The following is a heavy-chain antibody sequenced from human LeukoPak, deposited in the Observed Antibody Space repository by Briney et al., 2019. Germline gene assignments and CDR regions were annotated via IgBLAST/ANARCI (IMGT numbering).Heavy chain of an antibody. CDR3: ARDEYCSSTSCYHWFDP. CDR1: GFTFSSYG. V-gene: IGHV3-48*01. J-gene: IGHJ5*02. CDR2: ISSSSSTI. Sequence: GGSLRLSCAASGFTFSSYGMNWVRQAPGKGLEWVSSISSSSSTIYYADSVKGRFTISRDNAKNSLYLQMNSLRAEDTAVYYCARDEYCSSTSCYHWFDPWGQGTLVTVSS. D-gene: IGHD2-2*01.